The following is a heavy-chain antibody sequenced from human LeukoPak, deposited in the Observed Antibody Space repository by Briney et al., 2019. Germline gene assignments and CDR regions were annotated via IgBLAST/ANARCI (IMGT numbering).Heavy chain of an antibody. J-gene: IGHJ4*02. CDR3: ARRSRLYKHETTGYHDS. CDR2: VFYSGTT. Sequence: SEALSLTCNVSGDYITTTNYYWAWIRQPPGKGLEWIASVFYSGTTYYNPSLKSRVVISMDTSRKQISLRLSSVTATDTAIYYCARRSRLYKHETTGYHDSWGQGTLVTVSS. CDR1: GDYITTTNYY. V-gene: IGHV4-39*01. D-gene: IGHD3-9*01.